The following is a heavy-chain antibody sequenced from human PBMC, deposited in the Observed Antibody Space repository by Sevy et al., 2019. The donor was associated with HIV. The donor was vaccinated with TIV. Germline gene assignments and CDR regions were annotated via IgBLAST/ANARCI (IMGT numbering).Heavy chain of an antibody. J-gene: IGHJ6*02. D-gene: IGHD6-13*01. V-gene: IGHV3-30*18. CDR2: ISNDGSDK. CDR3: ANSRGRYEGSSWLYYYYLMDV. Sequence: GGSLRLSCAAAGFTFSRYGMHWARQAPGKGLEWVAVISNDGSDKEYADSVKGRFTVSRDNSKDTVYLQMNSLRHEDTAVYYCANSRGRYEGSSWLYYYYLMDVWGQGTTVTVSS. CDR1: GFTFSRYG.